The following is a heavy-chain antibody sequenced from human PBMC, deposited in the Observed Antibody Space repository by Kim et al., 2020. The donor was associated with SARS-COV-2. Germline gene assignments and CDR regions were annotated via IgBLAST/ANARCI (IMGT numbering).Heavy chain of an antibody. Sequence: GGSLRLSCAASGFTFSDYYMSWIRQAPGKGLEWVSYISSSGSTIYYADSVKGRFTISRDNAKNSLYLQMNSLRAEDTAVYYCARVENIAAAVRDYYYYYYGMDVWGQGTTVTVSS. J-gene: IGHJ6*02. CDR2: ISSSGSTI. V-gene: IGHV3-11*04. D-gene: IGHD6-13*01. CDR3: ARVENIAAAVRDYYYYYYGMDV. CDR1: GFTFSDYY.